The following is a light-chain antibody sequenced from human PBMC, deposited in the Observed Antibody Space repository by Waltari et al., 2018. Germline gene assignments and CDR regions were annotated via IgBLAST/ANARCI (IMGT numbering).Light chain of an antibody. V-gene: IGLV2-14*03. Sequence: QSALTQPASVSGSPGQSITISCTGTNTDVGGYNYVSWYQHHPGKAPKLMIYDVSNRPSGISYRFSGSKSGNTASLTICGLQAEDEADYYCTSYTTSSTPHVVFGGGTKLSVL. CDR2: DVS. CDR1: NTDVGGYNY. CDR3: TSYTTSSTPHVV. J-gene: IGLJ2*01.